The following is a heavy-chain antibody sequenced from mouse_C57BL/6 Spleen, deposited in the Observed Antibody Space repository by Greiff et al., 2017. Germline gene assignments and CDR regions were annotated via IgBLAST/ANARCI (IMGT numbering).Heavy chain of an antibody. CDR3: ARWHPVVASDY. V-gene: IGHV1-55*01. J-gene: IGHJ2*01. CDR2: IYPGSGST. D-gene: IGHD1-1*01. CDR1: GYTFTSYW. Sequence: VQLQQSGAELVKPGASVKMSCKASGYTFTSYWITWVKQRPGQGLEWIGDIYPGSGSTNYNEKFKSKATLTVDTSSSTAYMQLSSLTSEDSAVYYCARWHPVVASDYWGQGTTLTVSS.